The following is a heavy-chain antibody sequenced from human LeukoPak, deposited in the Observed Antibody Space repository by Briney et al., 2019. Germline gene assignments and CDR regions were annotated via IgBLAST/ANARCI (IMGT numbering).Heavy chain of an antibody. CDR1: GGSISSYY. CDR3: ARRTYYYDSSGYYYGGYFDY. D-gene: IGHD3-22*01. V-gene: IGHV4-59*08. J-gene: IGHJ4*02. Sequence: SETLSLTCTASGGSISSYYWSWIRQPPGKGLEWIGYIYYSGSTNYNPSLKSRVTISVDTSKNQFSLKLSSVTAADTAVYYCARRTYYYDSSGYYYGGYFDYWGQGTLVTVSS. CDR2: IYYSGST.